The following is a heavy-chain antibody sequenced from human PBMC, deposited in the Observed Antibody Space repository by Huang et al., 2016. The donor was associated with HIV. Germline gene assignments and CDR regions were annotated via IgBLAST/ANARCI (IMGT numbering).Heavy chain of an antibody. J-gene: IGHJ4*02. CDR3: ARHKGSSPFYFDY. V-gene: IGHV4-39*01. D-gene: IGHD1-26*01. CDR2: SNYSGST. Sequence: QLQLQESGPGLVKPSETLSLTCTVSGGSISSSSYYGGWIRQPPGKGLEWIGSSNYSGSTYYNPSLKSRVTISVDTSKNQFSLKLSSVTAADTAVYYCARHKGSSPFYFDYWGQGTLVTVSS. CDR1: GGSISSSSYY.